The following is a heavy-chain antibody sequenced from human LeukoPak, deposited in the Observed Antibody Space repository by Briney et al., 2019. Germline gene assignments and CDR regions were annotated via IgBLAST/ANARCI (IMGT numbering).Heavy chain of an antibody. CDR1: GFTFSNYA. CDR2: ISGSGGST. D-gene: IGHD5-18*01. V-gene: IGHV3-23*01. Sequence: GGSLRLSCAASGFTFSNYAVSWARQAPGKGVEWVSAISGSGGSTYYADSVKGRFTISRDNSKNTLYLQMNSLRAEDTAVYYCTKGTIWLPFDYWGQGTLVTVSS. CDR3: TKGTIWLPFDY. J-gene: IGHJ4*02.